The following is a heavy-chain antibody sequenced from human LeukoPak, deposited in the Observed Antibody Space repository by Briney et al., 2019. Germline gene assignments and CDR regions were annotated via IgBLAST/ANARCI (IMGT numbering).Heavy chain of an antibody. CDR3: ARVKVVPAAISSYYYYMDV. CDR1: GGTFGSYA. Sequence: ASVKVSCKASGGTFGSYAISWVRQAPGQGLEWMGGIIPIFGTANYAQKFQGRVTITTDESTSTAYMELSSLRSEDTAVYYCARVKVVPAAISSYYYYMDVWGKGTTVTVSS. CDR2: IIPIFGTA. V-gene: IGHV1-69*05. D-gene: IGHD2-2*01. J-gene: IGHJ6*03.